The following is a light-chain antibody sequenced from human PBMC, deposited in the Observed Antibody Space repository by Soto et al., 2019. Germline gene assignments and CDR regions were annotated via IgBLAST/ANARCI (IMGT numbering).Light chain of an antibody. CDR1: QSVSSY. CDR2: DAS. CDR3: QQRNNWPS. J-gene: IGKJ5*01. Sequence: EIVLTQSPGTLALSPGERATLSCRASQSVSSYLAWYQQKRGQAPRLLIYDASNRATGIPARFSGSGSGTDFTLTISSLDPEDFAVYYCQQRNNWPSFGQGTRLEIK. V-gene: IGKV3-11*01.